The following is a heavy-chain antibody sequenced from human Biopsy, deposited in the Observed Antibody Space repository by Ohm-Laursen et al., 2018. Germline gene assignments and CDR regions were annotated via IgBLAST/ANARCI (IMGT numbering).Heavy chain of an antibody. V-gene: IGHV4-34*01. D-gene: IGHD3-16*01. CDR1: GGSFSGYY. J-gene: IGHJ6*02. CDR2: INHRGST. Sequence: SETLSLTCAVYGGSFSGYYWSWIRQPPGKGLEWIGEINHRGSTNYNPSLKSRVTISVDTSKNQFSLKLRSETAADTAVYYCARAVDYYDPYYYYGLDVWGQGTTVTVSS. CDR3: ARAVDYYDPYYYYGLDV.